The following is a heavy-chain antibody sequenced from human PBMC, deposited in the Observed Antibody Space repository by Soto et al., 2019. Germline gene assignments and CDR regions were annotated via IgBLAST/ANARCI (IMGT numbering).Heavy chain of an antibody. CDR3: ARVRTEYAGLDY. Sequence: SETLSLTCTVSGGSVSSGSYYWSWIRQPPGKGLEWIGYIYYSGSTNYNPSLKSRVTISLDTSKNQFSLRLTSVTAADTAVYFCARVRTEYAGLDYWGQGXLVTVSS. CDR2: IYYSGST. D-gene: IGHD2-2*01. V-gene: IGHV4-61*01. CDR1: GGSVSSGSYY. J-gene: IGHJ4*02.